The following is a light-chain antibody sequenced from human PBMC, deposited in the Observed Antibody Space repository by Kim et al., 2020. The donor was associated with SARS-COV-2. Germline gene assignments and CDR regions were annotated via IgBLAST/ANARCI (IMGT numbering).Light chain of an antibody. Sequence: GQSLTISGTGTSSDVGYYISVSWYQQHPGKAPKLIMYDVSERASGVSNRFSGSQSGNTASLTISGLRAEDEADYYCSSHTTSSTYVFGSGTKVTVL. CDR2: DVS. CDR3: SSHTTSSTYV. CDR1: SSDVGYYIS. V-gene: IGLV2-14*04. J-gene: IGLJ1*01.